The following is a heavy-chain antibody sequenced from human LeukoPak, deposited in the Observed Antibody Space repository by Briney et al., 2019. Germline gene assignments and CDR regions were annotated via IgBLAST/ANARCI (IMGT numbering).Heavy chain of an antibody. J-gene: IGHJ4*02. Sequence: PGGSLRLSCAASGFTFSSFWMSWVRQAPGKGREWVANIKQGGSDKYYVDSGKGRFAISRDNAKNSLYLQMNSLRAEDTAVYYCARDLEPGLGRATIRGDWGQGTLVTVSS. CDR2: IKQGGSDK. V-gene: IGHV3-7*01. CDR1: GFTFSSFW. D-gene: IGHD5-24*01. CDR3: ARDLEPGLGRATIRGD.